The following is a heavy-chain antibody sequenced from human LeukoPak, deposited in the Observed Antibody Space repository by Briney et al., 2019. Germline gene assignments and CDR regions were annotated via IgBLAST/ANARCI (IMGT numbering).Heavy chain of an antibody. Sequence: SETLPLTCTVSGGSISSYYWSWIRQPPGKGLEWIGYIYYSGSTNYNPSLKSRVTISVDTSKNQFSLKLSSVTAADTAVYYCARGDSSGWYHFDYWGQGTLVTVSS. J-gene: IGHJ4*02. CDR1: GGSISSYY. V-gene: IGHV4-59*01. CDR2: IYYSGST. D-gene: IGHD6-19*01. CDR3: ARGDSSGWYHFDY.